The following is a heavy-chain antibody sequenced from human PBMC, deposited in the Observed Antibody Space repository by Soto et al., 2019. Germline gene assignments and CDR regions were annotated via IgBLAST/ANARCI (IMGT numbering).Heavy chain of an antibody. CDR2: IYYSGST. CDR3: ARDQDSRGYYFDY. CDR1: GGSISSYY. V-gene: IGHV4-39*07. Sequence: SETLSLTCTVSGGSISSYYWGWIRQHPGKGLEWIGNIYYSGSTYYNPSLKSRVTISVDTSKNQFSLKLYSVTAADTAVYYCARDQDSRGYYFDYWGQGALVTVSS. J-gene: IGHJ4*02. D-gene: IGHD3-22*01.